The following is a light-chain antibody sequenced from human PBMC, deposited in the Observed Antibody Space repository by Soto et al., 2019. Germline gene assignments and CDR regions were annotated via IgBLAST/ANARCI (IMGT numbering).Light chain of an antibody. CDR3: QQRSNWPPT. CDR1: QSVSSY. V-gene: IGKV3-11*01. CDR2: DAS. J-gene: IGKJ1*01. Sequence: EIVFTHSPSTLSLSPGERATLSCRASQSVSSYLAWYQQKPGQAPRLLIYDASNRATGIPARFSGSGSGTDFTLTISSLEPEDFAVYYCQQRSNWPPTFGQGTKVDI.